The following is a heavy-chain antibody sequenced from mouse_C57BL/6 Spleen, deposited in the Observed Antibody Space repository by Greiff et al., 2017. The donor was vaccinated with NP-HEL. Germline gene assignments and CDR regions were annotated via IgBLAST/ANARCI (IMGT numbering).Heavy chain of an antibody. V-gene: IGHV2-2*01. Sequence: QVQLKESGPGLVQPSQSLSITCTVSGFSLTSYGVHWVRQSPGKGLEWLGVIWSGGSTDYNAAFISRLSISKDNSKSQVFFKMNSLQADYTAIYYCARKGVLLWYFDVWGTGTTVTVSS. CDR1: GFSLTSYG. CDR2: IWSGGST. CDR3: ARKGVLLWYFDV. D-gene: IGHD1-1*01. J-gene: IGHJ1*03.